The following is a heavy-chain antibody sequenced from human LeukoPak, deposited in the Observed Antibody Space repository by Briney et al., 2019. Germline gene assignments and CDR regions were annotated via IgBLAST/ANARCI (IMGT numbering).Heavy chain of an antibody. CDR2: MHPGNGNT. D-gene: IGHD2-21*02. CDR1: GYRFISNY. V-gene: IGHV1-2*02. CDR3: AREGSYCVGGDCYSFDF. Sequence: ASVKVSCKASGYRFISNYIQWVRQAPGLGPEWMGWMHPGNGNTRYAEKFQGRVTMTRDTAINTAYMDLSSLRSDDTAVYYCAREGSYCVGGDCYSFDFWGQGTLITVSS. J-gene: IGHJ4*02.